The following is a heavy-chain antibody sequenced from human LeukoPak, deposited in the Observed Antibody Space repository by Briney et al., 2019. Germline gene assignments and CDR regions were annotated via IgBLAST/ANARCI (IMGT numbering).Heavy chain of an antibody. D-gene: IGHD6-19*01. CDR3: GSGSGWYSPDY. CDR2: IKSKTDGGTT. CDR1: GFTFSNAW. J-gene: IGHJ4*02. V-gene: IGHV3-15*01. Sequence: PGGSLRLSCAASGFTFSNAWMSWVRQAPGKGLEWVGRIKSKTDGGTTDYAAPVKGRFTISRDDSKNIAYLQMNSLKTEDTGVYYCGSGSGWYSPDYWGQGTLVTVSS.